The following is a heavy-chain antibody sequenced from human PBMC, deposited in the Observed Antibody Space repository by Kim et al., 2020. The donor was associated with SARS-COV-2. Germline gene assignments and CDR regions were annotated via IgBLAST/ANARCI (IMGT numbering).Heavy chain of an antibody. CDR3: AGQGTPAPFDY. D-gene: IGHD1-1*01. CDR2: ISYSGST. CDR1: GGSISSSCYY. Sequence: SETLSLTCTVSGGSISSSCYYWGWIRQPPGQGLAWIGSISYSGSTYYNPSLKSRLTISVDTSKNQFSLKLSSVTAADTAGYYCAGQGTPAPFDYWGQETLVTVYS. V-gene: IGHV4-39*01. J-gene: IGHJ4*02.